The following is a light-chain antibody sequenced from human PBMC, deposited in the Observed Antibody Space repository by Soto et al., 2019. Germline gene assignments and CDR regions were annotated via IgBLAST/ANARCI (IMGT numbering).Light chain of an antibody. CDR2: YVS. V-gene: IGLV2-14*03. Sequence: QSALTQPASVSGSPGQSITISCTGTSSDIGAYNYVSWYQQHPGKAPKLLIYYVSFRPSGVSDRFSGSKSGNTASLTISGLQSEDEADYYCSSYAGSSAVVFGGGTKLAVL. CDR3: SSYAGSSAVV. J-gene: IGLJ2*01. CDR1: SSDIGAYNY.